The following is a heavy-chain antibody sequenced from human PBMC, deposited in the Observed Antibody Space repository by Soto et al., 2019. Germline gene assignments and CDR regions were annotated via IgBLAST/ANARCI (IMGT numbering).Heavy chain of an antibody. CDR3: ARALGYCISTSCPSPH. J-gene: IGHJ4*02. V-gene: IGHV1-69*12. Sequence: QVQLVQSGAEVKKPGSSVKVSCKASGGTFSSYAISWVRQAPGQGLEWMGGIIPIFGTANYAQKFQGRVTCTEDESTSTAYRELSSLRSEDTDVYYCARALGYCISTSCPSPHWGQGTLVTVSS. CDR2: IIPIFGTA. D-gene: IGHD2-2*01. CDR1: GGTFSSYA.